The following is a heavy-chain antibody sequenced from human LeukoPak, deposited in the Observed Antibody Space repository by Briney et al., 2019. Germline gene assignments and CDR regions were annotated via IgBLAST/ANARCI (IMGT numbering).Heavy chain of an antibody. Sequence: PSETLSLTCTVSGGSISSYYWSWIRQPPGKGLEWIGYIHYSGSTNYNPSLKSRVTISVDTSKNQFSLKLSSVTAADTAVYYCARLSVRGNWFDPWGQGTLVTVSS. CDR1: GGSISSYY. CDR2: IHYSGST. J-gene: IGHJ5*02. CDR3: ARLSVRGNWFDP. D-gene: IGHD3-10*01. V-gene: IGHV4-59*01.